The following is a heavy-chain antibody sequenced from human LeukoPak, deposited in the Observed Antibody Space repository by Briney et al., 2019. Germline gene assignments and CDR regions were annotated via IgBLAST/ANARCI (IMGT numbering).Heavy chain of an antibody. V-gene: IGHV4-59*01. CDR3: ARGVVGYCSSTSCHPNCYYYYMDV. CDR2: IYYSGST. CDR1: GGSISSYY. Sequence: PSETLSLTCTVSGGSISSYYWSWIRQPPGKGLEWIGYIYYSGSTNYNPSLKSRVTISVDTSKNQFSLKLSSVTAADTAVYYCARGVVGYCSSTSCHPNCYYYYMDVWGKGTTVTISS. D-gene: IGHD2-2*01. J-gene: IGHJ6*03.